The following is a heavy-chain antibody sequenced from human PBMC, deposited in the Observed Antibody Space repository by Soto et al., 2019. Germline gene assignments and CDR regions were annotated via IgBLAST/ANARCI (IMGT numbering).Heavy chain of an antibody. D-gene: IGHD1-1*01. CDR3: VRDGTKSLRDWFDP. CDR1: GASISGFY. J-gene: IGHJ5*02. Sequence: QVQLQESGPGLVKPSETLSLTCTVSGASISGFYWSWIRKSAGKGLEWIGRIYATGTTDYNPSLKSRVMMSVDTSKKNFSLKLRSVAAAETAVYYCVRDGTKSLRDWFDPGGQGISVTVSS. V-gene: IGHV4-4*07. CDR2: IYATGTT.